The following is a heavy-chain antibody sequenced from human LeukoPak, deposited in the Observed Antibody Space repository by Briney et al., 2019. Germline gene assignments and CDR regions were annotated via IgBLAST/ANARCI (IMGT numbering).Heavy chain of an antibody. Sequence: SETLSLTCAVYGGSFSGYYWSWIRQPPGKGLEWIGEINHSGSTNYNPSLKSRVTISVDTSKNQFSLKLSPVTAADTAVYYCARGKDSSGYYYMRGYFDYWGQGTLVTVSS. J-gene: IGHJ4*02. CDR1: GGSFSGYY. CDR3: ARGKDSSGYYYMRGYFDY. CDR2: INHSGST. D-gene: IGHD3-22*01. V-gene: IGHV4-34*01.